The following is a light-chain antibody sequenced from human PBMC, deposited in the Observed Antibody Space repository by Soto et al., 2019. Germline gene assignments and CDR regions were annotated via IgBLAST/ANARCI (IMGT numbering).Light chain of an antibody. V-gene: IGLV2-14*01. CDR1: SRDVGGYNY. CDR3: SSYTSSSIDYV. J-gene: IGLJ1*01. CDR2: EVS. Sequence: QSALTQPASVSGSPGQSITISCTGTSRDVGGYNYVSWYQQHPGKAPKLMIYEVSNRPSGVSNRFSGSKSGNTASLTISGLQAEEEADYYCSSYTSSSIDYVFGTGTKVTVL.